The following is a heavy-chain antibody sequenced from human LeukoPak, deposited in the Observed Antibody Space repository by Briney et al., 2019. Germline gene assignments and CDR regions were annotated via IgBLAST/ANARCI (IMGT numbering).Heavy chain of an antibody. CDR2: IIPILGIA. D-gene: IGHD5-12*01. CDR3: ARGDSGHDFAFDI. V-gene: IGHV1-69*04. J-gene: IGHJ3*02. Sequence: SVKVSCKASGGTFSSYAFNWVRQAPGQGLEWMGRIIPILGIANYAQKFQGRVTITADKSTSTAYMELSSLRSEDTAVYYCARGDSGHDFAFDIWGQGTMVTVSS. CDR1: GGTFSSYA.